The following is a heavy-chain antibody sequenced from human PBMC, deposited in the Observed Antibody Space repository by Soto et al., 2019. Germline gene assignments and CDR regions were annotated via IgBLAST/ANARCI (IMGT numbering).Heavy chain of an antibody. V-gene: IGHV1-18*01. CDR3: ARADTLTGTTQYYFDY. J-gene: IGHJ4*01. D-gene: IGHD1-20*01. Sequence: ASVKVSCKTFGYTVTIYGISCVRQAPGQVLEWMGWISAYNGHTNYAQKLQGRVTMTMDTSRNTAFMELRGLRSDDTAVYYCARADTLTGTTQYYFDYWGQGTLVTVSS. CDR1: GYTVTIYG. CDR2: ISAYNGHT.